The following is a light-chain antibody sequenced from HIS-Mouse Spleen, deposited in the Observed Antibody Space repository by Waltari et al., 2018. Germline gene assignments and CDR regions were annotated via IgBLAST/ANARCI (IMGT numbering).Light chain of an antibody. CDR3: QQLKSYPPT. CDR2: AAS. J-gene: IGKJ1*01. V-gene: IGKV1-9*01. Sequence: DIQLTQSPSFLSASVGDRVTITCRASQGISSYLAWYQQKPGKAPKLLIYAASTLQSGVPSRFSGSGYGTEFSLTISSLQPEDFATYYCQQLKSYPPTFGQGTKVEIK. CDR1: QGISSY.